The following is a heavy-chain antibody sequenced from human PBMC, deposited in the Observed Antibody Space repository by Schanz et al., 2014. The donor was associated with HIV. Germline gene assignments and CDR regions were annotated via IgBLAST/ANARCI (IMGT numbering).Heavy chain of an antibody. Sequence: VQLVQSGAEVKKPGASVKVSCKASGYTFNGNYMHWVRQAPGQGFEWMGGIIPIFGTANYAQKFQGRVTITADESTSTAYMELSSLRSEDTAVYYCARDLSLASSTPTLAFDIWGQGTMVTVSS. CDR3: ARDLSLASSTPTLAFDI. CDR1: GYTFNGNY. D-gene: IGHD2-2*01. J-gene: IGHJ3*02. V-gene: IGHV1-69*13. CDR2: IIPIFGTA.